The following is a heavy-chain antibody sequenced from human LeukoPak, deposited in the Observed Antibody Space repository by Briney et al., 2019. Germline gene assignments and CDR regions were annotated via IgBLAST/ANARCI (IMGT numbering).Heavy chain of an antibody. Sequence: GSLRLSCAASGFTFSDYYMSWIRQAPGKGLEWVSYISTSGNTIYYADSVKGRFTISRDNAKNSLYLQMNSLRAEDTAVYYCARDQSVWEPSQISDWGQGTLVTVSS. CDR3: ARDQSVWEPSQISD. CDR1: GFTFSDYY. J-gene: IGHJ4*02. CDR2: ISTSGNTI. D-gene: IGHD1-26*01. V-gene: IGHV3-11*01.